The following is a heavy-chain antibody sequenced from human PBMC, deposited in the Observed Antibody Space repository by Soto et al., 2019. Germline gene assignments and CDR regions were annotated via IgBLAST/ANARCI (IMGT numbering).Heavy chain of an antibody. CDR1: GGSISNYY. V-gene: IGHV4-4*07. CDR3: ARGRQDFWSGTFDY. D-gene: IGHD3-3*01. CDR2: IDTSGST. J-gene: IGHJ4*02. Sequence: PSETLSLTCTVSGGSISNYYCNWIRQPAGKGLEWIGRIDTSGSTNYNPSLKSRVTMSVDTSKQEFSLKLSSVTAADTALYYCARGRQDFWSGTFDYWGRGDLVTVSS.